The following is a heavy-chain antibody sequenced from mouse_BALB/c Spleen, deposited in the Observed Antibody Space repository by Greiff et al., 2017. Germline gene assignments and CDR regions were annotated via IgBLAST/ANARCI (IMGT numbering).Heavy chain of an antibody. CDR1: GYSFTGYT. D-gene: IGHD2-14*01. V-gene: IGHV1-18*01. Sequence: VQLQQSGPELVKPGASMKISCKASGYSFTGYTMNWVKQSHGKNLEWIGLINPYNGGTSYNQKFKGKATLTVDKSSSTAYMELLSLTSEDSAVYYCASAYRYDGYAMDYWGQGTSVTVAS. J-gene: IGHJ4*01. CDR3: ASAYRYDGYAMDY. CDR2: INPYNGGT.